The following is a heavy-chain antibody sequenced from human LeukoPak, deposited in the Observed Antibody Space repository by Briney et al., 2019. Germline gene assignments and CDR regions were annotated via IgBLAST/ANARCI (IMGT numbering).Heavy chain of an antibody. D-gene: IGHD3-22*01. CDR3: ARGVRRSGYYDY. V-gene: IGHV4-30-4*01. CDR1: GGSISSGDYY. J-gene: IGHJ4*02. CDR2: IYYRGST. Sequence: PSETLSLTCTVSGGSISSGDYYWSWVRQPPGKGLERIGYIYYRGSTSYNPSLKSRVTMSVDTCKNQFSLNLNSVTAADTAVYYCARGVRRSGYYDYWGQGTLVAVSS.